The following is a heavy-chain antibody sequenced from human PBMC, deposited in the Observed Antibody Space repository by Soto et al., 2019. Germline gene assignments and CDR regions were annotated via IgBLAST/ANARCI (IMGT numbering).Heavy chain of an antibody. CDR3: AKDFLNGYYMAFDY. J-gene: IGHJ4*02. D-gene: IGHD3-9*01. V-gene: IGHV3-23*01. CDR1: GFTLSNYA. CDR2: INGGGTST. Sequence: GGSLRLSCAASGFTLSNYAMSWVRQSPGEELEWVSTINGGGTSTYYAASVKGRFTISRDSSKNTLYLQMNSLRAEDTALYYCAKDFLNGYYMAFDYWGQ.